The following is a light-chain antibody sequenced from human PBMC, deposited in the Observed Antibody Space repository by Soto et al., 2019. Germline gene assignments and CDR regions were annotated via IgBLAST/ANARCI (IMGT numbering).Light chain of an antibody. CDR1: QSVSSN. V-gene: IGKV3-15*01. Sequence: EIVMTQSPATLSVSPGERATLSCRASQSVSSNLAWYQQKPGQAPRLLIYGASPRATGIPARFSGSGSGTEFTLTTSSLQSEDFVVYYCQEYNNWPWTFGQGTKVEIK. J-gene: IGKJ1*01. CDR3: QEYNNWPWT. CDR2: GAS.